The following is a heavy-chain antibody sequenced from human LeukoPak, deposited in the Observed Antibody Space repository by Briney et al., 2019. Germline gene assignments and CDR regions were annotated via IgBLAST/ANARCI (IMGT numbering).Heavy chain of an antibody. V-gene: IGHV4-61*02. CDR2: IYTSGST. CDR1: GGSISSGSYY. J-gene: IGHJ4*02. Sequence: PSETLSLTCTVSGGSISSGSYYWSWIRQPAGKGLEWIGRIYTSGSTNYNPSLKSRVTISVDTSKNQFSLKLSSVTAADTAVYYCARAGDSSGYPSDYWGQGTLVTVPS. CDR3: ARAGDSSGYPSDY. D-gene: IGHD3-22*01.